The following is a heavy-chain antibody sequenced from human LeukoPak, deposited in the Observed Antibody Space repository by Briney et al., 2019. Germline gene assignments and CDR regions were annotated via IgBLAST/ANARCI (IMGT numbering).Heavy chain of an antibody. J-gene: IGHJ3*02. D-gene: IGHD5-18*01. V-gene: IGHV3-53*01. Sequence: GGSLRLSCAASGFTVSNNYINWVRQTPGKGLEWVSVLYSGGGTYYADSVKGRFTISSDNSKNTLYLQMNNLRAEDTAVYYCARDGSGGYRNRGVFDIWGQGTMVTVSS. CDR3: ARDGSGGYRNRGVFDI. CDR2: LYSGGGT. CDR1: GFTVSNNY.